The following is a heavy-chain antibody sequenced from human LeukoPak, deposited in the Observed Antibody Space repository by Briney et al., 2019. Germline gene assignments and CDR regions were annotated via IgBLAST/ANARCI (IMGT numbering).Heavy chain of an antibody. J-gene: IGHJ4*02. CDR3: ARDRNWGSAAHHFDL. CDR2: IWDDGSNK. D-gene: IGHD7-27*01. Sequence: GGSLRLSCAASGFTFRNYGMRWVRQAPGKGLEWVAVIWDDGSNKIYADAVKGRFTFSRDNSKNMLYLQMNSLRAEDTAVYYCARDRNWGSAAHHFDLWGQGTLVSVSS. V-gene: IGHV3-33*01. CDR1: GFTFRNYG.